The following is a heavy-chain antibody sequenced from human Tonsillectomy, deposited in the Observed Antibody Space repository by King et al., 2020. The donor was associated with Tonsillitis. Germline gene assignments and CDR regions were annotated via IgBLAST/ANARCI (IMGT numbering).Heavy chain of an antibody. D-gene: IGHD3-10*01. CDR1: GGSFSGYY. CDR3: ARGHRPGGITMVRGVSHFDY. V-gene: IGHV4-34*01. J-gene: IGHJ4*02. CDR2: IIHSGTT. Sequence: VQLQQWGAGLLKPSETLSLTCAVYGGSFSGYYWSWIRQPPGKGLEWIGEIIHSGTTNYNPPPKSRVTVSVDTSKNQFSLKLSSVTAADTAVYYCARGHRPGGITMVRGVSHFDYWGQGTLVTVSS.